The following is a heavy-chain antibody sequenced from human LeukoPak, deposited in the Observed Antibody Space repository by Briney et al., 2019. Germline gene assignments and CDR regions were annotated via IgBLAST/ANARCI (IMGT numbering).Heavy chain of an antibody. D-gene: IGHD6-19*01. Sequence: GGSLRLSCAASGFTFSSYSMNWVRQAPGKGLEWVSSISSSSSYIYYADSVKGRFTISRDNAKNSLYLQMNSLRAEDTAVYYCARDRKPWLVASLDWYFELWGRGTLVTVSS. V-gene: IGHV3-21*01. CDR1: GFTFSSYS. J-gene: IGHJ2*01. CDR2: ISSSSSYI. CDR3: ARDRKPWLVASLDWYFEL.